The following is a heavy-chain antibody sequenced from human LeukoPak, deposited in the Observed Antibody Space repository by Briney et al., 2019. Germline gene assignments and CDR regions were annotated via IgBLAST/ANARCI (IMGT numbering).Heavy chain of an antibody. CDR3: VRGPAYGSRCDYLDY. J-gene: IGHJ4*02. D-gene: IGHD3-10*01. CDR2: ISSSGSTI. V-gene: IGHV3-11*04. CDR1: GFTFSDYY. Sequence: PGRSLRLSCAASGFTFSDYYMSWIRQAPGKGLEWVSYISSSGSTIYYADSLKGRFTISRDNAKNSLYLQMNSLRAEDTTVYYCVRGPAYGSRCDYLDYWGQGTLVTVSS.